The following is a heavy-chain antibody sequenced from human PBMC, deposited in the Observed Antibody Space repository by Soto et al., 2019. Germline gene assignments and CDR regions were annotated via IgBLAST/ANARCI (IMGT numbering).Heavy chain of an antibody. D-gene: IGHD3-10*01. CDR2: ISGSGGRT. Sequence: EVQVLESGGDLVQPGGSLRLSCAASGFTFSRNAMNWVRQAPGKGLEWVSTISGSGGRTYYADSVQGRFTISRDNSKNTVYLQMNSLRVEDTAVYYCAKDAYGSGTYYFFDYWGQGTLVTVSS. CDR1: GFTFSRNA. J-gene: IGHJ4*02. CDR3: AKDAYGSGTYYFFDY. V-gene: IGHV3-23*01.